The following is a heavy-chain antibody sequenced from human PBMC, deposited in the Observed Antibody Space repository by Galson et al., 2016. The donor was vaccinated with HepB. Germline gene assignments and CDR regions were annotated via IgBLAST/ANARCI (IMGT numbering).Heavy chain of an antibody. CDR3: ARGFRLGDLSSPRERDAFDM. V-gene: IGHV3-53*01. Sequence: SLRLSCAASGFTVSSNYMNWVRQAPGKGLEWVSVIYNGGNTYYADSVKGRFTISRDNSKNNLYLQMNSLRAEDTAVYYCARGFRLGDLSSPRERDAFDMWGQGTMVTVSS. CDR1: GFTVSSNY. D-gene: IGHD3-16*02. J-gene: IGHJ3*02. CDR2: IYNGGNT.